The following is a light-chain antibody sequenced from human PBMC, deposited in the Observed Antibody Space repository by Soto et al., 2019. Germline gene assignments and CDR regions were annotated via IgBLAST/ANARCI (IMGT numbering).Light chain of an antibody. V-gene: IGKV1-5*01. CDR3: PPYNSMKT. CDR1: QSISSW. CDR2: DAS. J-gene: IGKJ1*01. Sequence: DIRMTQSPSTLSASVGDRVTITCRASQSISSWLAWYQQKPGKAPNLLIYDASRLESGIPSRFSGSGSATEFTLTTSSLQPHDFPTYYYPPYNSMKTFGQRTTVHIK.